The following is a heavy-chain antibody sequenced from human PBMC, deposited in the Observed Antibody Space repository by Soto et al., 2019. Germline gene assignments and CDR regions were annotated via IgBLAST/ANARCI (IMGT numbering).Heavy chain of an antibody. Sequence: GGSLRLSCAASGFTFSSYAMSWVRQAPGKGLEWVAVISYDGSNKYYADSVKGRFTISRDNSKNTLYLQMNSLRAEDTALYYCAKGLYGSATESMDVWGQGTTVTVSS. V-gene: IGHV3-30*18. CDR1: GFTFSSYA. CDR3: AKGLYGSATESMDV. D-gene: IGHD3-10*01. J-gene: IGHJ6*02. CDR2: ISYDGSNK.